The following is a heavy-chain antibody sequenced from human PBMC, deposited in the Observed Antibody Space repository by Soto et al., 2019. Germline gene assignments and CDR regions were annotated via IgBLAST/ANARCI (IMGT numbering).Heavy chain of an antibody. D-gene: IGHD6-19*01. Sequence: EVQLEESGGGLIQPGGSLRLSCAASGFAFRSYEMNWVRQAPGKGLEYISSIDISGNILYYADSVKGRFTISRDNAKNSLYLQMSSLRGEDTAVYFCSRGAYRGWGMDIWGRGTTVIVS. CDR1: GFAFRSYE. J-gene: IGHJ6*02. CDR3: SRGAYRGWGMDI. CDR2: IDISGNIL. V-gene: IGHV3-48*03.